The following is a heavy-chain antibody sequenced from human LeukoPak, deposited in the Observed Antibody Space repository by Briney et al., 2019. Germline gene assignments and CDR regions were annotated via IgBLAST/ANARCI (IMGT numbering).Heavy chain of an antibody. CDR2: IYTSGSR. CDR1: GGSLSSGSYY. D-gene: IGHD2-21*02. Sequence: PSQTLSLTCTVSGGSLSSGSYYWSWLRQPAGKGLEWIGRIYTSGSRNYNPSLKSRVTISVDTSKNQFSLKLSSVTAADTAVYYCAREGGGDCYDCPFDYWGQGTLVTGSS. J-gene: IGHJ4*02. CDR3: AREGGGDCYDCPFDY. V-gene: IGHV4-61*02.